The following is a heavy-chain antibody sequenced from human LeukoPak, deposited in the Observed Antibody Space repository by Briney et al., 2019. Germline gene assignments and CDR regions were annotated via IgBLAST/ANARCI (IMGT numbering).Heavy chain of an antibody. Sequence: PGGSLRLSCAASGFPFNSYGMRWVRQAPGKGLEWVAFIRNDGGNKYSADSVKGRFTISRDNSKNTLYLQMNSLRPEDTAVYYCAKDPTYCYDSSGPDYWGQGTLVTVSS. J-gene: IGHJ4*02. D-gene: IGHD3-22*01. CDR1: GFPFNSYG. CDR2: IRNDGGNK. CDR3: AKDPTYCYDSSGPDY. V-gene: IGHV3-30*02.